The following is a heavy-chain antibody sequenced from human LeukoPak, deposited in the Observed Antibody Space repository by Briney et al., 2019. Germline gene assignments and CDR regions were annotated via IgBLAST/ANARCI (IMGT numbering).Heavy chain of an antibody. CDR2: ISSSSSYI. Sequence: KPGGSLRLSCAASGFTFGSYSMNWVRQAPGKGLEWVSSISSSSSYIYYADSVKGRFTISRDNAKNSLYLQMNSLRAEDTAVYYCARGSAIGEADYWGQGTLVTVSP. CDR3: ARGSAIGEADY. J-gene: IGHJ4*02. V-gene: IGHV3-21*01. CDR1: GFTFGSYS. D-gene: IGHD2/OR15-2a*01.